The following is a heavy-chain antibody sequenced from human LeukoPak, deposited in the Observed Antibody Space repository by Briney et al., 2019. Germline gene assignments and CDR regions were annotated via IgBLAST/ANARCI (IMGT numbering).Heavy chain of an antibody. CDR2: MNPNSGNT. V-gene: IGHV1-8*01. D-gene: IGHD3-3*01. CDR1: GYTFTSYD. J-gene: IGHJ4*02. Sequence: ASVKVSCKASGYTFTSYDINWVRQATGQGLEWMGWMNPNSGNTGYAQKLQGRVTMTRNTSISTAYMELSSLRSEDTAVYYCARFPNYDFWSGYYSVDYWGQGTLATVSS. CDR3: ARFPNYDFWSGYYSVDY.